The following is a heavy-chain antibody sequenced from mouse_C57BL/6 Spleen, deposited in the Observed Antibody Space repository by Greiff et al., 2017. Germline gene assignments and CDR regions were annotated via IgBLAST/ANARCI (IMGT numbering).Heavy chain of an antibody. CDR3: ARGGDYYGSSPYAMDY. D-gene: IGHD1-1*01. J-gene: IGHJ4*01. Sequence: QVQLQQSGAELAKPGASVKLSCKASGYTFPSYWMHWVKQRPGQGLEWIGYINPSSGYTKYNQKFKDKATLTADKSSSPAYMQLSSLTYEDSAVYYCARGGDYYGSSPYAMDYWGQGTSATVSS. V-gene: IGHV1-7*01. CDR2: INPSSGYT. CDR1: GYTFPSYW.